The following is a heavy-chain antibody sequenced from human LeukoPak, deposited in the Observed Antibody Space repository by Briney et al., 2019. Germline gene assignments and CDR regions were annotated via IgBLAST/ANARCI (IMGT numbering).Heavy chain of an antibody. J-gene: IGHJ5*01. D-gene: IGHD3-9*01. CDR3: VRDWDHFDFDS. Sequence: GGSLRLSCAASGVTFSNYWMPWVRQAPGKGLVWVSRIKGDGSHTIYADSVKGRFTISRDNAKNTLYLQMKSLRAEDTAVYYCVRDWDHFDFDSWGLGTLVTVSS. CDR2: IKGDGSHT. CDR1: GVTFSNYW. V-gene: IGHV3-74*01.